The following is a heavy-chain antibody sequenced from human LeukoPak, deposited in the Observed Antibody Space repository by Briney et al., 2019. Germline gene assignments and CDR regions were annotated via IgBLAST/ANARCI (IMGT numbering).Heavy chain of an antibody. CDR2: IYYSGSA. Sequence: PSETLSLTCSVSGGSITSYYWSWIRQPPGKGLEWIGYIYYSGSANYNPSLKSRLTISVDTSKNQFSLKLNSVTAADTAVYYCARGDSWYFYWGQGTVVTVSS. V-gene: IGHV4-59*01. CDR1: GGSITSYY. CDR3: ARGDSWYFY. J-gene: IGHJ4*02. D-gene: IGHD6-13*01.